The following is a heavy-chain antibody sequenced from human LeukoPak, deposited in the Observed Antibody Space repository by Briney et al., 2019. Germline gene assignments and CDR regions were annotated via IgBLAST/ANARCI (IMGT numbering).Heavy chain of an antibody. J-gene: IGHJ6*03. CDR2: IYTSGST. CDR3: ARDQTLSLYYYYYMDV. Sequence: SETLSLTCTVSGGSISSYYWSWIRQPAGKGLEWIGRIYTSGSTNYNPSLKSRVTMSVDTSKNQFPLKLSSVTAADTAVYYCARDQTLSLYYYYYMDVWGKGTTVTVSS. CDR1: GGSISSYY. V-gene: IGHV4-4*07.